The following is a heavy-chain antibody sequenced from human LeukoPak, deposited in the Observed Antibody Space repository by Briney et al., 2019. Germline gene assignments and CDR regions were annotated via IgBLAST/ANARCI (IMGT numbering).Heavy chain of an antibody. CDR1: GFTFSSYA. V-gene: IGHV3-23*01. CDR2: ISGSCGST. J-gene: IGHJ4*02. CDR3: AKGRATYYYDSSGYPPSR. D-gene: IGHD3-22*01. Sequence: PGGSLRLSCAASGFTFSSYAMSWVRQAPGKVLEWVSAISGSCGSTYYADSVRGRFTISRDNSKNTLYLQMNSLGAEDTAVYYCAKGRATYYYDSSGYPPSRWGQGTLVTVSS.